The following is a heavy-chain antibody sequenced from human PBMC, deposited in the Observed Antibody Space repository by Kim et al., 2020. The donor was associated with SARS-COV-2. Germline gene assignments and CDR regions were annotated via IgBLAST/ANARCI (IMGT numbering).Heavy chain of an antibody. J-gene: IGHJ6*02. CDR3: ARLTSYGSGSRNPYYYYGMDV. CDR1: GGSISSSSYY. Sequence: SETLSLTCTVSGGSISSSSYYWGWIRQPPGKGLEWIGSIYYSGSTYYNPSLKSRVTISVDTSKNQFSLKLSSVTAADTAVYYCARLTSYGSGSRNPYYYYGMDVWGQGTTVTVSS. V-gene: IGHV4-39*01. D-gene: IGHD3-10*01. CDR2: IYYSGST.